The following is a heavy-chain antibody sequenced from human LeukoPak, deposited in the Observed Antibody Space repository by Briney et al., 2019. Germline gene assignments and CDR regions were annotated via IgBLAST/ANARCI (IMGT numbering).Heavy chain of an antibody. CDR1: GFTFSSYG. V-gene: IGHV3-23*01. J-gene: IGHJ4*02. CDR2: ISGSGGST. D-gene: IGHD3-22*01. Sequence: PGGSLRLSCAASGFTFSSYGMSWVRQAPGKGLEWVSAISGSGGSTYYADSVKGRFTISRDNSKNTLYLQMNSLRAEDTAVYYCAKDLQKYDSSGYSPDCPDCWGQGTLVTVSS. CDR3: AKDLQKYDSSGYSPDCPDC.